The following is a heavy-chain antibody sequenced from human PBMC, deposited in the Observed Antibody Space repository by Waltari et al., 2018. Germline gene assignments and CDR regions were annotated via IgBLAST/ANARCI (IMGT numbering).Heavy chain of an antibody. V-gene: IGHV4-59*11. J-gene: IGHJ4*02. CDR2: IYYSGST. Sequence: QVQLQESGPGLVKPSETLSLTCTVSGGSISSHYWSWIRQPPGKGLEWIGYIYYSGSTNYNPSLKSRVTISVDTSKNQFSLKLSSVTAADTAVYYCASADSSGWESFDYWGQGTLVIVSS. CDR1: GGSISSHY. D-gene: IGHD6-19*01. CDR3: ASADSSGWESFDY.